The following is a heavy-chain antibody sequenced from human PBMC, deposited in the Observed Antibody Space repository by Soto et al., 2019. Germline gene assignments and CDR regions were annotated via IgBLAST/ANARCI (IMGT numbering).Heavy chain of an antibody. CDR1: GCTVSSHP. Sequence: GSLRLPCAASGCTVSSHPMGWVRQAPGKGLEWVSVISASGGSTYYADSVKGLFTISRDNSKNTLYLQMNSLRAEDTAIYYCAKGIGGYYYYDMDVWGQGT. CDR3: AKGIGGYYYYDMDV. D-gene: IGHD2-15*01. J-gene: IGHJ6*02. V-gene: IGHV3-23*01. CDR2: ISASGGST.